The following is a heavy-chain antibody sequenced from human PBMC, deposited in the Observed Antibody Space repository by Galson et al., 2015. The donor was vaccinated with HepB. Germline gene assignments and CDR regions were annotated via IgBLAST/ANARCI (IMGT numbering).Heavy chain of an antibody. Sequence: SLRLSCAASGVAFSNFAMHWVRQAPGKGLEWVAIISYDGSNEYYGDSVKGRSTISRDNSKSPLYLQMNSLRDEDTAVYYCARDFGTQEPDTMYPLGNYGVDVWGQGTTVTVSS. CDR2: ISYDGSNE. D-gene: IGHD1-14*01. V-gene: IGHV3-30*04. J-gene: IGHJ6*02. CDR1: GVAFSNFA. CDR3: ARDFGTQEPDTMYPLGNYGVDV.